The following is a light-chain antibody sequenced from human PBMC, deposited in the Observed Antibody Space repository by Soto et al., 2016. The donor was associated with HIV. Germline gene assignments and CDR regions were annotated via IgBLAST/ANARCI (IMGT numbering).Light chain of an antibody. Sequence: DIQMTQSPSSLSHLSITCRASQSISTYLHWYQQKPGRAPKLLIYDASSLQSGVPSRFSGRGSGTDFTLTISDLQHEDLATYYCQQSSRTPRTFGQGTKVEI. J-gene: IGKJ1*01. CDR1: QSISTY. CDR2: DAS. CDR3: QQSSRTPRT. V-gene: IGKV1-39*01.